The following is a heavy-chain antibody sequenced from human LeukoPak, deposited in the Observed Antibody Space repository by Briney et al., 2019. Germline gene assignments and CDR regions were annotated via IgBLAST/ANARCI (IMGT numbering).Heavy chain of an antibody. CDR1: GYTFTSYD. CDR3: ARYYDSSGTHFGMDV. V-gene: IGHV1-8*01. CDR2: MNPNSGNT. J-gene: IGHJ6*02. Sequence: ASVKVSCKASGYTFTSYDINWVRQATGQGLEWMGWMNPNSGNTGYAQKFQGRVTMTRNTSISTAYMELSGLRSEDTAVYYCARYYDSSGTHFGMDVWGQGTTVTVSS. D-gene: IGHD3-22*01.